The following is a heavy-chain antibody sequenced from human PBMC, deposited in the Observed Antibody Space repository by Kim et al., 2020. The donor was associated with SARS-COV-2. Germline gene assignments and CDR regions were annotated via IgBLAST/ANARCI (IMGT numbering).Heavy chain of an antibody. J-gene: IGHJ4*02. CDR3: ARGQRGGSGSFRLRHYFDY. D-gene: IGHD1-26*01. Sequence: KSRVTISVDTAKNQFSLKLSSVTAADTAVYYCARGQRGGSGSFRLRHYFDYWGQGTLVTVSS. V-gene: IGHV4-34*01.